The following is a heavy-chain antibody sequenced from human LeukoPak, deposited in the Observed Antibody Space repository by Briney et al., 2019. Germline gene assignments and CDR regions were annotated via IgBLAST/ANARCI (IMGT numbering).Heavy chain of an antibody. Sequence: GSLRLSCAASGFTFNSYEMNWVREAPGKGLEWVSYISSSGSTIYYADSVKGRFTISRDNAKNSLYLQMNSLRAEDTAVYYCASEPGPKDYWGQGTLVTVSS. V-gene: IGHV3-48*03. CDR3: ASEPGPKDY. D-gene: IGHD1-26*01. J-gene: IGHJ4*02. CDR1: GFTFNSYE. CDR2: ISSSGSTI.